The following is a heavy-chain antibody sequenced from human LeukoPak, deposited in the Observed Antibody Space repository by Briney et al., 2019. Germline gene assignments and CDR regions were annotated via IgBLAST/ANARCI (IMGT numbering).Heavy chain of an antibody. Sequence: PGGSLRLSCAASGFTFDDYAMHWVRQAPGKGLEWVSGISWNSGSIGYADSVKGRFTISRDNAKNSLYLQMNSLRAEDTALYYCAKDSSGWGYFDYWGQGTLVIVSS. V-gene: IGHV3-9*01. CDR3: AKDSSGWGYFDY. D-gene: IGHD6-19*01. CDR2: ISWNSGSI. J-gene: IGHJ4*02. CDR1: GFTFDDYA.